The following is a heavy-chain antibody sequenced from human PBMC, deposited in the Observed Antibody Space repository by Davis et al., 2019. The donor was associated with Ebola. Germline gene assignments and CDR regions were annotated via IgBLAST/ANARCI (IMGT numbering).Heavy chain of an antibody. CDR1: GFTFRSYW. D-gene: IGHD2-15*01. CDR3: ARGPPEDVVVVVVAADY. V-gene: IGHV3-7*01. CDR2: IKQDGSEK. Sequence: LPCSASGFTFRSYWMSWVRQAPGKGLEWVANIKQDGSEKYYVDSVKGRITISRDNAKNSLYLQMNSLRAEDTAVYYCARGPPEDVVVVVVAADYWGQGTLVTVSS. J-gene: IGHJ4*02.